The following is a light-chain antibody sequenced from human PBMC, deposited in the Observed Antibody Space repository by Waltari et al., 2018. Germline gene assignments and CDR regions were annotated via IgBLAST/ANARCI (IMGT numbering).Light chain of an antibody. V-gene: IGLV1-40*01. CDR1: TPNIGAGHD. J-gene: IGLJ2*01. CDR2: GNN. CDR3: QSFDNMLSGGVV. Sequence: QSVLTQPPSVSGTPGQRGTTSCSGSTPNIGAGHDVHRYQHLPGTAPKLLIYGNNNRPSGVPDRFSGSKSGTSASLAITGLQADDEADYFCQSFDNMLSGGVVFGGGTKLAVL.